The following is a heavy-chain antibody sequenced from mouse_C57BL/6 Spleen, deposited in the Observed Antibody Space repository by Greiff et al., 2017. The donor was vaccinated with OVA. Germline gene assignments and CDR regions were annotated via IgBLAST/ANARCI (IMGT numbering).Heavy chain of an antibody. D-gene: IGHD2-3*01. CDR2: IDPANGNT. CDR3: ARSPIYDGYYEYFDV. J-gene: IGHJ1*03. Sequence: EVQVVESVAELVRPGASVKLSCTASGFNIKNTYMHWVKQRPEQGLEWIGRIDPANGNTKYAPKFQGKATITADTSSNTAYLQLSSLTSEDTAIYYCARSPIYDGYYEYFDVWGTGTTVTVSS. CDR1: GFNIKNTY. V-gene: IGHV14-3*01.